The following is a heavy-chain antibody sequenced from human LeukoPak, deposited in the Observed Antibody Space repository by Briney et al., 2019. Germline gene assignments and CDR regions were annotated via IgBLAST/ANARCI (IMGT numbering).Heavy chain of an antibody. V-gene: IGHV4-59*08. Sequence: SETLSLTCTVSGGSISSYYWSWIRQPPGKGLEWIGYIYHSGSTNYNPSPKSRVTMSVDTSKNQFSLKLTSVTATDTAVYYCARGSPRVGFDYWGQGTLVTVSS. CDR2: IYHSGST. CDR3: ARGSPRVGFDY. CDR1: GGSISSYY. J-gene: IGHJ4*02. D-gene: IGHD2-15*01.